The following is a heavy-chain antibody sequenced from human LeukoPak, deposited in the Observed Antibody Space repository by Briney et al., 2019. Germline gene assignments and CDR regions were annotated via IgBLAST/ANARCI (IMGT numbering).Heavy chain of an antibody. CDR1: GFTFSTSW. J-gene: IGHJ3*02. CDR2: ISSSSSYI. Sequence: GGSLRLSCEASGFTFSTSWMYWVRQAPGKGLEWVSSISSSSSYIYYADSVKGRFTISRDNAKNSLYLQMNSLRAEDTAVYYCARDVAPYDAFDIWGQGTMVTVSS. D-gene: IGHD2-15*01. V-gene: IGHV3-21*01. CDR3: ARDVAPYDAFDI.